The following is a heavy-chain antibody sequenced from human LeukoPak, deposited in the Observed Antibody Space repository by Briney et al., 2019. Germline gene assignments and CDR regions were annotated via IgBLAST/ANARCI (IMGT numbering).Heavy chain of an antibody. D-gene: IGHD1-14*01. CDR2: MNPNSGNT. Sequence: ASVKVSCTASGYTFTSYDINRVRQATGQGLEWMGWMNPNSGNTGYAQKFQGRVTMTRNTSISTAYMELSSLRSEDTAVYYCARGPPEFYYYYYGMDVWGQGTTVTVSS. CDR1: GYTFTSYD. J-gene: IGHJ6*02. CDR3: ARGPPEFYYYYYGMDV. V-gene: IGHV1-8*01.